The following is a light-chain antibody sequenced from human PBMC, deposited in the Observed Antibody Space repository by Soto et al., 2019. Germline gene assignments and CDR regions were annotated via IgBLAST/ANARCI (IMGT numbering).Light chain of an antibody. CDR1: SSDVGGHNF. CDR3: SSYTSSSTVL. CDR2: DVS. Sequence: QSALTQPASVSGSPGQSINISCTGTSSDVGGHNFVSWYQQHPGKAPKLMIYDVSNRPSGISNRFSGSKSGNTASLTISGLQAEDEADYCCSSYTSSSTVLFGGGTKVTVL. V-gene: IGLV2-14*03. J-gene: IGLJ2*01.